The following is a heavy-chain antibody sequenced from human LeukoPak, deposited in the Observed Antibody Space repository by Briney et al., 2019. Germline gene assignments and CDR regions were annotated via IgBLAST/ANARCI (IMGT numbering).Heavy chain of an antibody. D-gene: IGHD3-9*01. J-gene: IGHJ3*02. CDR1: GGSISSGGYY. V-gene: IGHV4-31*03. CDR2: IYYSGST. Sequence: PSETLSLTCTVSGGSISSGGYYWSWIRQHPGKGLEWIGYIYYSGSTYYNPPLKSRVTISVDTSKNQFSLKLSSVTAADTAVYYCAGTYYDILTGYYTFGIWGQGTMVTVSS. CDR3: AGTYYDILTGYYTFGI.